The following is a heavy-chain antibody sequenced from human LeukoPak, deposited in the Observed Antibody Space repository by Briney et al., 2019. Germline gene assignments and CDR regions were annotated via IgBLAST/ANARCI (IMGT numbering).Heavy chain of an antibody. Sequence: ASVKVSCKASGYTFTGYYMHWVRQAPGQGLEWMAWINPNSGGTNYAQRFQGRVTMTRDTSIRTAYMQLNQLRSDDTAVYFCARVIGAAASDYWGQGTLVTVSS. J-gene: IGHJ4*02. CDR2: INPNSGGT. CDR1: GYTFTGYY. V-gene: IGHV1-2*02. CDR3: ARVIGAAASDY. D-gene: IGHD6-13*01.